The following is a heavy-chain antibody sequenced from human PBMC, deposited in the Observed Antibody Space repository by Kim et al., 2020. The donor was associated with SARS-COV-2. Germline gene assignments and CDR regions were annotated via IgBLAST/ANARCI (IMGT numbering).Heavy chain of an antibody. CDR1: GGSISSGGYY. CDR2: IYYSGST. V-gene: IGHV4-31*03. D-gene: IGHD3-22*01. Sequence: SETLSLTCTVSGGSISSGGYYWSWIRQHPGKGLEWIGYIYYSGSTYYNPSLKSRVTISVDTSKNQFSLKLSSVTAADTAVYYCARDQIAGGGYYYHKAGRNNWFDPWGQGTLVTVSS. J-gene: IGHJ5*02. CDR3: ARDQIAGGGYYYHKAGRNNWFDP.